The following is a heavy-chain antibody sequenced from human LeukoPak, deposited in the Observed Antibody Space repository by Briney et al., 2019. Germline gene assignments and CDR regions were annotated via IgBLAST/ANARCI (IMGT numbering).Heavy chain of an antibody. V-gene: IGHV4-31*03. CDR3: AREGVGYCSGGSCYSDAFDI. J-gene: IGHJ3*02. CDR2: IYYSGST. D-gene: IGHD2-15*01. CDR1: GGSISSGGYY. Sequence: SQTLSLTCTVSGGSISSGGYYWSWIRQYPGKGLEWIGYIYYSGSTYYNPSLKSRVTISVDTSKNQFSLKLSSVTAADTAVYYCAREGVGYCSGGSCYSDAFDIWGQGTMVTVSS.